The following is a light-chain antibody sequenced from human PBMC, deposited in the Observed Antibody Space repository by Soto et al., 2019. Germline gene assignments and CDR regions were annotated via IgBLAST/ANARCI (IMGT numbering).Light chain of an antibody. CDR3: QHFNSYHIP. CDR2: EAS. Sequence: DIQMTQSPATLSASVGDRVTITCRASQSISRWLTWYQQKPGKAPKLLIYEASSLECGVPSRFCGSGSGTEFTLTPCGLQPYDFATYFYQHFNSYHIPFGQGTRL. V-gene: IGKV1-5*01. J-gene: IGKJ5*01. CDR1: QSISRW.